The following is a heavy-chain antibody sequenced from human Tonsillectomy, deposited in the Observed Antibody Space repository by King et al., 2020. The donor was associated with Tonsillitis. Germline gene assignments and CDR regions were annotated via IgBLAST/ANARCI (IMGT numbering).Heavy chain of an antibody. J-gene: IGHJ5*01. V-gene: IGHV3-9*01. Sequence: QLVQSGGGLVQPGGSLRLSCAASGFIFDDYAIHWVRQAPGQGLEWVSGVGWKSGMRGHVDSLKGRFTISRDNAKKYVYLEMNSLRPEDTAMYYCAKGVFGDGLSLNFFDSWGQGILVTVSS. D-gene: IGHD2-8*01. CDR2: VGWKSGMR. CDR1: GFIFDDYA. CDR3: AKGVFGDGLSLNFFDS.